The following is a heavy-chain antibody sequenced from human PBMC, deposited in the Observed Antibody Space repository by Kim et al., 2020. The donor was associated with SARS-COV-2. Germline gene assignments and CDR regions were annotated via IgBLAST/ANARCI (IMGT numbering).Heavy chain of an antibody. CDR2: GGGST. V-gene: IGHV3-23*01. J-gene: IGHJ4*02. CDR3: AKLGDY. Sequence: GGGSTYYADSVKGRFTISRDNSKNTLYLQRNSLRAEDTAVYYCAKLGDYWGQGTLVTVSS.